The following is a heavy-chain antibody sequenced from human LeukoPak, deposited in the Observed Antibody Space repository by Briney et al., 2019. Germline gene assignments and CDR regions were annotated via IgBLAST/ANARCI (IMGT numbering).Heavy chain of an antibody. J-gene: IGHJ3*02. CDR3: ARDLGVRGHAFDI. Sequence: SETLSLTCTVSGGSISSGGYYWSWIRQPPGKGLEWIGYFYHSGSTYYNPSLKSRVTISVDRSKNQFSLKLSSVTAADTAVYYCARDLGVRGHAFDIWGQGTMVTVSS. CDR2: FYHSGST. CDR1: GGSISSGGYY. D-gene: IGHD3-10*01. V-gene: IGHV4-30-2*01.